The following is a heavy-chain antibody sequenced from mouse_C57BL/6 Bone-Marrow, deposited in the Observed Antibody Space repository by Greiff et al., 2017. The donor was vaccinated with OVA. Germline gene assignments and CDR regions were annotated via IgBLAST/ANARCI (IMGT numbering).Heavy chain of an antibody. V-gene: IGHV1-72*01. CDR1: GYTFTSYW. J-gene: IGHJ1*03. CDR3: ARGHYGSSYWYFDV. CDR2: IDPNSGGT. Sequence: QVQLQQSGAELVKPGASVKLSCKASGYTFTSYWMHWVKQRPGLGLEWIGRIDPNSGGTKYNEKFKSKATLTVDKPSSTAYMQLSSLTSEDSAVYYCARGHYGSSYWYFDVWGTGTTVTVSS. D-gene: IGHD1-1*01.